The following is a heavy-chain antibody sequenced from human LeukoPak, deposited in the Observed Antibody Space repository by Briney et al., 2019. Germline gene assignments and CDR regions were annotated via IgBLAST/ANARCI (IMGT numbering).Heavy chain of an antibody. V-gene: IGHV4-59*08. J-gene: IGHJ4*02. CDR3: ARAASIAAAGTGLDY. Sequence: SETLSLTCTVSGGPIRSYYWSWIRQPPGKGLEWIGYIHYSGTTNYNPSLKSRVIISIDTSNNQFSLKLSSVTAADTAVYYCARAASIAAAGTGLDYWGQGTLVTVSS. CDR1: GGPIRSYY. D-gene: IGHD6-13*01. CDR2: IHYSGTT.